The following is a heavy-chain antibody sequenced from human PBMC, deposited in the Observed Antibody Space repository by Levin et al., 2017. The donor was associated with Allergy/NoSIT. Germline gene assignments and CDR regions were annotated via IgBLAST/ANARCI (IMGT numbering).Heavy chain of an antibody. Sequence: SVKVSCKASGGTFSNYAISWVRQAPGQGLEWMGRIIPFLGIANDAQKFQGRVTITADKSTSTAYMELSSLRSEDTAVYYCARGGSGVLPGALSTDRYKYYGMDVWGQGTTVTVSS. J-gene: IGHJ6*02. CDR1: GGTFSNYA. CDR3: ARGGSGVLPGALSTDRYKYYGMDV. CDR2: IIPFLGIA. V-gene: IGHV1-69*04. D-gene: IGHD2-2*01.